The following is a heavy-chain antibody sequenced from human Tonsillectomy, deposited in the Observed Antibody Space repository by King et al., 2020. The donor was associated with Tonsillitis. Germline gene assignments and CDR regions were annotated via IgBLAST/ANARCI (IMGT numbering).Heavy chain of an antibody. V-gene: IGHV3-53*01. J-gene: IGHJ4*02. CDR1: GFTVSSNY. D-gene: IGHD5-12*01. Sequence: VQLVESGGGLIQPGGPLSLSCAASGFTVSSNYMSWVRQAPGKGLEWGSVLYIGGSTYYAASLKGRFTISSDTSKNTLYLQMNSLRAEDTAVYYCARGRGYSGYHFDYWGQGTLVTVSS. CDR3: ARGRGYSGYHFDY. CDR2: LYIGGST.